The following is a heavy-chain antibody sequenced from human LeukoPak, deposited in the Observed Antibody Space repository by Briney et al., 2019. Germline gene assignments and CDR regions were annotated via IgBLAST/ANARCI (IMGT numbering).Heavy chain of an antibody. CDR2: IYYSGST. D-gene: IGHD2-2*02. V-gene: IGHV4-39*01. J-gene: IGHJ2*01. Sequence: PSETLSLTCTVSGGSISSSSYYWGWIRQPPGKGLEWIGSIYYSGSTYYSPSLKSRVTISVDTSKNQFSLKLSSVTAADTAVYYCARHGGRGWKYQLLYRPNWYFDLWGRGTLVTVSS. CDR1: GGSISSSSYY. CDR3: ARHGGRGWKYQLLYRPNWYFDL.